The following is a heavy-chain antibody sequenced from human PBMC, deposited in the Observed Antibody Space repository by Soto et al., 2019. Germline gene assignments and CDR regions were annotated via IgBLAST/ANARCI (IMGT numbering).Heavy chain of an antibody. CDR3: ASIAAANDRYWFDP. V-gene: IGHV1-3*01. Sequence: ASVKVSCKASGYSCTSYAMHWVRQAPGQRLEWMGWINAGNGNTKYSQKFQGRGTITRDTSASTAYMELSSLRSEDTAVYYCASIAAANDRYWFDPWGQGTLVTVSS. D-gene: IGHD6-13*01. J-gene: IGHJ5*02. CDR2: INAGNGNT. CDR1: GYSCTSYA.